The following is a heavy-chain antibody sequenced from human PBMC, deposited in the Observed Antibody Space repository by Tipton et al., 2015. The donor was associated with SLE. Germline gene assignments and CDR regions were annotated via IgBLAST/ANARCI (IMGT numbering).Heavy chain of an antibody. D-gene: IGHD1-14*01. CDR3: ARRSARTPGGDFDY. CDR1: GFTLTSHT. CDR2: ISGSTSYI. V-gene: IGHV3-21*03. Sequence: SLRLSCAVSGFTLTSHTMHWVRQAPGKGLEWVSSISGSTSYIYYADPVKGRFTISRDDAKDSLFLQMSSLRVEDTGLYYCARRSARTPGGDFDYWGQGTLVTVSS. J-gene: IGHJ4*02.